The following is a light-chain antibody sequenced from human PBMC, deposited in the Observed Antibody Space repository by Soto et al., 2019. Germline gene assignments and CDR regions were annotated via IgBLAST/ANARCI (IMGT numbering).Light chain of an antibody. CDR2: DAS. J-gene: IGKJ1*01. Sequence: EIVLTQSPGTLSLSPGERATLSCRASQSVANNYLAWYQQEAGQAPRLLIYDASSRATGIPDRFSGSGSGTDFTLTINRLEPEDFAVYYCHQYASSPQTFGQGTKVEIK. CDR1: QSVANNY. V-gene: IGKV3-20*01. CDR3: HQYASSPQT.